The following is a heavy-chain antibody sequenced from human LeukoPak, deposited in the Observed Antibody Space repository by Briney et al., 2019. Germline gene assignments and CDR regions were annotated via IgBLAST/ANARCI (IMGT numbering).Heavy chain of an antibody. V-gene: IGHV1-18*01. D-gene: IGHD3-10*01. Sequence: ASVKVSCKASGYTFTSYGISWVRQAPGQGLEWMGWISAYNGNTNYAQKLQGRVTMTTDTSTSTAYMELRSLRSDDTAAYYCARDPGSITMVRGVTETPFDYWGQGTLVAVSS. CDR1: GYTFTSYG. J-gene: IGHJ4*02. CDR2: ISAYNGNT. CDR3: ARDPGSITMVRGVTETPFDY.